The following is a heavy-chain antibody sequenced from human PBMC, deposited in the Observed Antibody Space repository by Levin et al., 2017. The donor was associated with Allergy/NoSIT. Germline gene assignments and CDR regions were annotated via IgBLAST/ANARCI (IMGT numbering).Heavy chain of an antibody. CDR3: ARVVNLMVRGLQWAAFDI. J-gene: IGHJ3*02. Sequence: GESLKISCAASGFTVSSNYMSWVRQAPGKGLEWVSVIYSGGSTYYADSVKGRFTISRDNSKNTLYLQMNSLRAEDTAVYYCARVVNLMVRGLQWAAFDIWGQGTMVTVSS. V-gene: IGHV3-53*01. CDR1: GFTVSSNY. CDR2: IYSGGST. D-gene: IGHD3-10*01.